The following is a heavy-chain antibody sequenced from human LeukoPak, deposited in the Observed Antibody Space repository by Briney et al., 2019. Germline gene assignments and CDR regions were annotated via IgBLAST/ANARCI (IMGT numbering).Heavy chain of an antibody. J-gene: IGHJ4*02. V-gene: IGHV1-46*01. CDR2: INPSGGST. Sequence: ASVKVSCKASGYTFTSYYMHWVRQAPGQGLEWMGIINPSGGSTSYAQKFQGRVTMTRDTSTSTVYMELSSLRSEDTAVYYCARVSSGQCCGGDCYSDYWGQGTLVTVSS. D-gene: IGHD2-21*02. CDR3: ARVSSGQCCGGDCYSDY. CDR1: GYTFTSYY.